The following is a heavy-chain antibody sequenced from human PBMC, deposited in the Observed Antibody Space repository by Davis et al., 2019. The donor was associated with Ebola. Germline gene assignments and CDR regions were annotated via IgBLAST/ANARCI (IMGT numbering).Heavy chain of an antibody. Sequence: GGSLRLSCAASGFTFSSYGLHWVRQAPGKGLEWVSAISGSGGSTYYADSVKGRFTISRDNSKNTLYLQMNSLRAEDTAVYYCAKGDQWLAKTSFHFDYWGQGTLVTVSS. CDR1: GFTFSSYG. D-gene: IGHD6-19*01. CDR2: ISGSGGST. V-gene: IGHV3-23*01. J-gene: IGHJ4*02. CDR3: AKGDQWLAKTSFHFDY.